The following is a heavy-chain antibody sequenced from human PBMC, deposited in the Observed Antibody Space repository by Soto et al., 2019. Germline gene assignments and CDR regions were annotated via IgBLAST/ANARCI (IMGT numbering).Heavy chain of an antibody. CDR2: ISSSSSYT. V-gene: IGHV3-11*03. CDR1: GFTFSDYY. D-gene: IGHD3-9*01. Sequence: PGGSLRLSCAASGFTFSDYYMSWIRQAPGKGLEWVSYISSSSSYTNYADSVKGRFTISRDNAKNSLYLQMNSLRAEDTAVYYCATVTKDDILTGFYPGWGQGTLVTVSS. J-gene: IGHJ4*02. CDR3: ATVTKDDILTGFYPG.